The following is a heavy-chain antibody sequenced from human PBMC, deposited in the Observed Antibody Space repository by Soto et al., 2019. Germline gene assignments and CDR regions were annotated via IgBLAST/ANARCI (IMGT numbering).Heavy chain of an antibody. CDR1: GDTISTGGYT. CDR2: TYHSGNP. CDR3: GRDQSGTGYYVDWFDP. D-gene: IGHD3-10*02. Sequence: PSETLSLTCDVSGDTISTGGYTWAWIRQPPGKALEWIGHTYHSGNPYYYPSLKSRVIISVDRSKNQFSLKVRSVTSLTSEDTAVYYCGRDQSGTGYYVDWFDPWGQGTLVTVSS. V-gene: IGHV4-30-2*01. J-gene: IGHJ5*02.